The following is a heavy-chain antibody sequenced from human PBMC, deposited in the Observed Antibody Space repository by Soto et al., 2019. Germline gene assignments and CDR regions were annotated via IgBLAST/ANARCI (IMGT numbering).Heavy chain of an antibody. V-gene: IGHV4-30-2*01. J-gene: IGHJ4*02. CDR3: ARGGGYDPFEF. Sequence: TLSLTCTVSGASITYGGYSWSWIRQTPGKGLEWIGYINHLETTFYNPSFESRLTLSIDRTKNQFSLSLKSVTAADRAVYYCARGGGYDPFEFWGQGILVTVSS. CDR1: GASITYGGYS. D-gene: IGHD5-12*01. CDR2: INHLETT.